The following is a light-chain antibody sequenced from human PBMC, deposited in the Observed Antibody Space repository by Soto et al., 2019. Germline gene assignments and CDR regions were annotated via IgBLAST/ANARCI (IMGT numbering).Light chain of an antibody. CDR3: QHTLKWPPT. CDR2: GIS. J-gene: IGKJ1*01. Sequence: EIVLTQSPGILSLSPGERATLSCRASQTVSSIYLAWYQQKPGQAPRLLIYGISTRATGIPDRFSGSGSGTDFTLTISRLEPEDFALYYCQHTLKWPPTFGQGTKVDIK. CDR1: QTVSSIY. V-gene: IGKV3-20*01.